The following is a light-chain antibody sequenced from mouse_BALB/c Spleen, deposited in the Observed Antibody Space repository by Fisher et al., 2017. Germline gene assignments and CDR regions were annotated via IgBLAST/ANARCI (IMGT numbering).Light chain of an antibody. CDR3: QQWSSYPPT. CDR1: SSVSY. CDR2: DTS. Sequence: IVITQSPAIMSASLGERVTITCSASSSVSYMYWYQQKPGSSPRLLIYDTSNLASGVPVRFSGSGSGTSYSLTISRMEAEDAATYYCQQWSSYPPTFGGGTKLEIK. J-gene: IGKJ1*01. V-gene: IGKV4-55*01.